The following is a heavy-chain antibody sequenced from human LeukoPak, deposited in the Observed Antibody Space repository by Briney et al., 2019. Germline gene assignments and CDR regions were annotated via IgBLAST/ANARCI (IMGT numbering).Heavy chain of an antibody. CDR3: AKDGGPGGYSYGFLGY. CDR1: GFTFSSYA. CDR2: TSGSGGST. V-gene: IGHV3-23*01. D-gene: IGHD5-18*01. Sequence: GGSLRLSCAASGFTFSSYAMSWVRQAPGKGLEWVSATSGSGGSTYYADSVKGRFTISRDNSKNTLYLQMNSLRAEDTAVYYCAKDGGPGGYSYGFLGYWGQGTLVTVSS. J-gene: IGHJ4*02.